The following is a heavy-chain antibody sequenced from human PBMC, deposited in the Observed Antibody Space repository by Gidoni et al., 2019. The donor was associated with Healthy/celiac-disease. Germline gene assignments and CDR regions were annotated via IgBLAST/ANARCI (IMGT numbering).Heavy chain of an antibody. D-gene: IGHD2-21*02. CDR3: ATIIVVVTADPPYYYFDY. V-gene: IGHV1-24*01. CDR1: GYTLPELS. J-gene: IGHJ4*02. CDR2: FDPEDGET. Sequence: QVQLVPSGAEVKKPGASVTVSCKVSGYTLPELSMHWVRQAPGKGLEWMGGFDPEDGETIYAQKFQGRVTMTEDTSTDTAYMELSSLRSEDTAVYYCATIIVVVTADPPYYYFDYWGQGTLVTVSS.